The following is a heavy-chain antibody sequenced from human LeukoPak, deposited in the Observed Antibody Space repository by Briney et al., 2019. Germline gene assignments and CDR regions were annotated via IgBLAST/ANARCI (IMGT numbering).Heavy chain of an antibody. V-gene: IGHV3-23*01. D-gene: IGHD3-3*01. J-gene: IGHJ4*02. Sequence: GGSLRLPCAASGFTLSSYSMYWVRQAPGKGLEWVSGIRGSGGITYYADSVKGRFTISGDNSENTLYLQMNSLRVDDTAVYCCAKGRVVESILDYWGQGVLVTVSS. CDR2: IRGSGGIT. CDR3: AKGRVVESILDY. CDR1: GFTLSSYS.